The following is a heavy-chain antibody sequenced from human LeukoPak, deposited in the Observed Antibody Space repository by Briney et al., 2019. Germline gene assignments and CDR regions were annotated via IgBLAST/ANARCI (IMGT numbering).Heavy chain of an antibody. CDR1: GFTFSSYA. CDR2: ISSNGGST. J-gene: IGHJ6*03. Sequence: GGSLRLSCAASGFTFSSYAMHWVRQAPGKGLEYVSAISSNGGSTYYANSVKGRFTISRDNSKNTLYLQMNSLRAEDTAVYYCARDYYSSGWGAYYYYMDVWGKGTTVTVSS. CDR3: ARDYYSSGWGAYYYYMDV. D-gene: IGHD6-19*01. V-gene: IGHV3-64*01.